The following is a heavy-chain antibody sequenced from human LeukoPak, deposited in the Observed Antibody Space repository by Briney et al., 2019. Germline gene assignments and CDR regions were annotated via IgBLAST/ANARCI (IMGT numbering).Heavy chain of an antibody. Sequence: ASVKVSCKDSGYTFTGYYMHWVRQAPGQGLEWMGRINPNSGGTNYAQKFQGRVTMTRDTSISTAYMGLSRLRSDDTAVYYCARGLPVLEWLLYRIYYFDYWGQGTLVTVSS. CDR3: ARGLPVLEWLLYRIYYFDY. J-gene: IGHJ4*02. D-gene: IGHD3-3*01. V-gene: IGHV1-2*06. CDR2: INPNSGGT. CDR1: GYTFTGYY.